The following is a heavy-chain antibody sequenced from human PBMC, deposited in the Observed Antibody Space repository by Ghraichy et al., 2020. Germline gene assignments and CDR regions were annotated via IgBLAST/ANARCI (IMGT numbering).Heavy chain of an antibody. CDR2: ISGAGDRI. Sequence: GGSLRLSCAASGFTFSSYAISWVRHSPGKGLEWVSAISGAGDRIYYVDSVKGRFTISRDKSKDTLYLQMNSLRVDDTTVYFCARDTGWLHRSWGQGTLVTVSS. D-gene: IGHD5-24*01. CDR1: GFTFSSYA. J-gene: IGHJ4*02. CDR3: ARDTGWLHRS. V-gene: IGHV3-23*01.